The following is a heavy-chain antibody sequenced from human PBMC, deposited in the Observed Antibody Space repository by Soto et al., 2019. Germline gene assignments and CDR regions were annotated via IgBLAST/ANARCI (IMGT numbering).Heavy chain of an antibody. CDR2: INPNTSAT. CDR3: PKGAPIVAAGTRVYLYNAMDV. CDR1: GYIYTDYF. J-gene: IGHJ6*02. V-gene: IGHV1-2*02. D-gene: IGHD1-26*01. Sequence: VSVKVSGKAPGYIYTDYFIQWLRQAAGQGLEWMGWINPNTSATNYAQKFQGRVTMNRDTSIGTAYMELRGLTSDDTAEYYCPKGAPIVAAGTRVYLYNAMDVWGQGPTVTISS.